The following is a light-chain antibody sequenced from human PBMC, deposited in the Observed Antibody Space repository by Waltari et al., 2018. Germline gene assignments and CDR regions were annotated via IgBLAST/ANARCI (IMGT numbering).Light chain of an antibody. Sequence: MVMTKTPFSLFVTAGQPASTSFRSSQSLLHTDGKTYLYWYLQKPGQSPHLLIYEVSSRFSGVPDRFSGSGSGTDFTLTISRVEAEDVGVYYCMQGIHLPLTFGGGTRVEIK. CDR1: QSLLHTDGKTY. CDR2: EVS. V-gene: IGKV2-29*02. J-gene: IGKJ4*01. CDR3: MQGIHLPLT.